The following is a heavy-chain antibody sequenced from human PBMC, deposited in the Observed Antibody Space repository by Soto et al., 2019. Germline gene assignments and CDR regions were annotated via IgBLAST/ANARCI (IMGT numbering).Heavy chain of an antibody. CDR3: AQDRGWGGVSPSHDY. J-gene: IGHJ4*02. D-gene: IGHD3-16*01. V-gene: IGHV3-23*01. CDR2: IRGTGGET. CDR1: GFTFRNFV. Sequence: EVQLLESGGGIVQPGGSLRVSCVASGFTFRNFVMSWVRQAPGKGLEWVSAIRGTGGETFYADSVKGRFTISRDNSKNTWYLQMNSLRDEDTALYFCAQDRGWGGVSPSHDYWGQGTLVTVSS.